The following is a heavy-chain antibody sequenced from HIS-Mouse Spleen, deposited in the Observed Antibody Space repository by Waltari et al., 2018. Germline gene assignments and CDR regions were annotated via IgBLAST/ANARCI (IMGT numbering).Heavy chain of an antibody. D-gene: IGHD6-13*01. J-gene: IGHJ2*01. CDR2: IYYSGST. V-gene: IGHV4-39*07. CDR1: GGSISSSRYY. CDR3: AREIPYSSSWYDWYFDL. Sequence: QLQLQESGPGLVKPSETLSLTCTVSGGSISSSRYYWCWIRHPPGKGLEWIGSIYYSGSTYYNPSLKSRVTISVDTSKNQFSLKLSSVTAADTAVYYCAREIPYSSSWYDWYFDLWGRGTLVTVSS.